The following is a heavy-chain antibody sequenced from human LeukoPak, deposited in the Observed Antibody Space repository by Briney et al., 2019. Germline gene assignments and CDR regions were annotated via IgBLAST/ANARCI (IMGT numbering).Heavy chain of an antibody. D-gene: IGHD2-15*01. CDR3: ARREGYCSGGSCYGYLDY. Sequence: MLGGSLRLSCAASGFTFSSYSMNWVRQAPGKGLEWVSSISSSSSYIYYADSVKGRFTISRDNAKNSLYLQMNSLRAEDTAVYYCARREGYCSGGSCYGYLDYWGQGTLVTVSS. J-gene: IGHJ4*02. CDR2: ISSSSSYI. V-gene: IGHV3-21*01. CDR1: GFTFSSYS.